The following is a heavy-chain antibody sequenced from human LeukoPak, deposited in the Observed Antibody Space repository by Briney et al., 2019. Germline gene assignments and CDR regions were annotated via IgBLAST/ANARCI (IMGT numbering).Heavy chain of an antibody. Sequence: PSETLSLTCTVSGGSISSYYWSWIRQPPGKGLEWIGYIYHSGSTYYNPTLKSRVTISIDKSRNQFSLSLSSVTAADTAVYYCARVHRPRFYYFDSWGQGTLVTVSS. V-gene: IGHV4-59*12. CDR1: GGSISSYY. D-gene: IGHD6-6*01. CDR3: ARVHRPRFYYFDS. J-gene: IGHJ4*02. CDR2: IYHSGST.